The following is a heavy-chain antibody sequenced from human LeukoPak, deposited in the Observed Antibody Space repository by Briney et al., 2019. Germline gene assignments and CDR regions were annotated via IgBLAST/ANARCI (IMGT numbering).Heavy chain of an antibody. D-gene: IGHD2-15*01. CDR2: IIPILGTV. V-gene: IGHV1-69*13. CDR1: GGTFSSYA. Sequence: SVKVSCKASGGTFSSYAFSWVRQAPGQGLEWMGVIIPILGTVNYARKFQGRVTITAGESTSTAYMELSSLRPEDTAVYYCARHPYCSGSSCSIPYFDYWGQGTLVTVSS. CDR3: ARHPYCSGSSCSIPYFDY. J-gene: IGHJ4*02.